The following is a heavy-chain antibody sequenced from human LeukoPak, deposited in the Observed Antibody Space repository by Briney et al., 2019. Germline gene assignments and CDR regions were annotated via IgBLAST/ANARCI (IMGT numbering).Heavy chain of an antibody. CDR1: GGSISSSSYY. CDR2: IYYSGST. V-gene: IGHV4-39*01. D-gene: IGHD4-23*01. CDR3: ARNPLRWRRLLDY. J-gene: IGHJ4*02. Sequence: SETLSLTCTVSGGSISSSSYYWGWIRQPPGKGLEWIGSIYYSGSTYYNPSLKSRVTISVDTSKNQFSLKLSSVTAADTVVYYCARNPLRWRRLLDYWGQGTLVTVSS.